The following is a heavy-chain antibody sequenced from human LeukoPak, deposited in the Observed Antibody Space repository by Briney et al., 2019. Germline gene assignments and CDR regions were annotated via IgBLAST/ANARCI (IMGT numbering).Heavy chain of an antibody. V-gene: IGHV1-2*02. D-gene: IGHD3-16*02. Sequence: GASVKVSCKASGYTFTGYYMHWVRQAPGQGLEWMGWINPNSGGTNYAQKFQGRVTMTRDTSISTAYMELSRLRSDDTAVYYCARAFGGVIVGVAFDIWGQGTMVTVSS. J-gene: IGHJ3*02. CDR3: ARAFGGVIVGVAFDI. CDR1: GYTFTGYY. CDR2: INPNSGGT.